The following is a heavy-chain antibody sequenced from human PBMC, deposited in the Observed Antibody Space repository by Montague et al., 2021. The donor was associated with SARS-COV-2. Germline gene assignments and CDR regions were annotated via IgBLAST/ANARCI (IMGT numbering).Heavy chain of an antibody. V-gene: IGHV4-34*01. CDR2: INHSGST. Sequence: SETLSLTCAVYGGSFSGYYWSWIRQPPGKGLEWIGEINHSGSTNYNPSLKSRVTISVDTSKNQFSLKLSSVTAADAAVYYCARGRPVTTFYYYYYGMDVWGRGTTVTVSS. CDR1: GGSFSGYY. D-gene: IGHD4-17*01. CDR3: ARGRPVTTFYYYYYGMDV. J-gene: IGHJ6*02.